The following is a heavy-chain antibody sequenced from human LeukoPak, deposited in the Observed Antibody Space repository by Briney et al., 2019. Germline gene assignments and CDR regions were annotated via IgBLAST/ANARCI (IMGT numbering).Heavy chain of an antibody. D-gene: IGHD3-3*01. CDR1: GFTFSSYA. V-gene: IGHV3-23*01. J-gene: IGHJ4*02. CDR2: ISGSGGST. CDR3: AKLKTIFGVVIDY. Sequence: PGGSLRLSCAASGFTFSSYAMSWVRQAPGKGVEWVSAISGSGGSTYYADSVKGRFTISRDNSKNTLYLQMNSLRAEDTAVYYCAKLKTIFGVVIDYWGQGTLVTVSS.